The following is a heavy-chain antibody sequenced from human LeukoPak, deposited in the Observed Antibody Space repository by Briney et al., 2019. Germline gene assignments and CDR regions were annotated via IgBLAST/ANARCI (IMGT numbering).Heavy chain of an antibody. D-gene: IGHD6-13*01. CDR2: IYSGGST. Sequence: GGSLRLSCAASGFTVSSNYMSWVRQAPGKGLEWVSVIYSGGSTYYADSVKGRFTISRHNSKNTLYLQMNSLRAEDTAVYYCAGEVYSSSWYPSGSVGRFDYWGQGTLVTVSS. V-gene: IGHV3-53*04. CDR1: GFTVSSNY. J-gene: IGHJ4*02. CDR3: AGEVYSSSWYPSGSVGRFDY.